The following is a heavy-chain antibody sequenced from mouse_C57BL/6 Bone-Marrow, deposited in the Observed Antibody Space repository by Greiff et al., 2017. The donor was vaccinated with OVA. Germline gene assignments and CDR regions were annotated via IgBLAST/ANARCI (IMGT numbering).Heavy chain of an antibody. V-gene: IGHV14-4*01. CDR3: ARWGNYGYPYYAMDY. CDR2: IDPENGDT. Sequence: EVQLQQSGAELVRPGASVKLSCTASGFNIKDDYMHWVKQRPEQGLEWIGWIDPENGDTEYASKFQGKATITADTSSNTAYLQLSSLTSEDSAVYYCARWGNYGYPYYAMDYWGQGTSVTVSS. D-gene: IGHD2-2*01. J-gene: IGHJ4*01. CDR1: GFNIKDDY.